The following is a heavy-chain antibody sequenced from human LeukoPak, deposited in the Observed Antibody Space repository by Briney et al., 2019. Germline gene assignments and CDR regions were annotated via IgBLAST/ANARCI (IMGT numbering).Heavy chain of an antibody. CDR1: GFTFSSYAM. V-gene: IGHV4-4*02. J-gene: IGHJ4*02. D-gene: IGHD3-10*01. CDR3: ARDSSGFDY. CDR2: IYHSGST. Sequence: RSGGSLRLSCAASGFTFSSYAMSWVRQPPGKGLEWIGEIYHSGSTNYNPSLKSRVTISVDKSKNQFSLKLSSVTAADTAVYYCARDSSGFDYWGQGTLVTVSS.